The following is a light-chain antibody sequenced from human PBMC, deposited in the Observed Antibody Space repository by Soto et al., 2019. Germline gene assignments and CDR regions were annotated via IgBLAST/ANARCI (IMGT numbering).Light chain of an antibody. V-gene: IGKV1-39*01. CDR3: QQTYSTPLT. Sequence: DILMTQSPSSLSASGGDRVTITCRASQNIRNYLSWYQQEPGKAPKLLIYAVSRLQSGVPSRFSGSGGGTDFILTISSLQPEDVATYYCQQTYSTPLTFGGGTKVDIK. J-gene: IGKJ4*01. CDR2: AVS. CDR1: QNIRNY.